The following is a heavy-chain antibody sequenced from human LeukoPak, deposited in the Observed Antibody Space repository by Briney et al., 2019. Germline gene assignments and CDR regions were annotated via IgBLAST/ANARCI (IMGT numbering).Heavy chain of an antibody. Sequence: GGSLRLSCAASGFTFSSSAMSWVRQAPGKGLEWVSSISGSGSGGSTYYADSVKGRFTISRDNAENSLFLQMNSLRAEDTAVYYCARDQTYSFDYWGQGALVTVSS. CDR2: ISGSGSGGST. J-gene: IGHJ4*02. CDR1: GFTFSSSA. V-gene: IGHV3-23*01. CDR3: ARDQTYSFDY. D-gene: IGHD1-1*01.